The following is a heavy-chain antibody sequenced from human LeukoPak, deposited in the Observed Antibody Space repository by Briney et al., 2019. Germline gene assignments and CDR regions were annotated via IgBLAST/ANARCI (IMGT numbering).Heavy chain of an antibody. CDR2: IFYSGCT. J-gene: IGHJ3*02. CDR3: ARHGVDTARLGAFEI. CDR1: AGFISSSDYY. V-gene: IGHV4-39*01. Sequence: PSETLSLTCTVSAGFISSSDYYFRWIRQPPAKSLQWLWSIFYSGCTYYNPPLTSRVTISVDTSKNQFSLKLSSVTAADTAVYYCARHGVDTARLGAFEIWGQGTLVTVSS. D-gene: IGHD5-18*01.